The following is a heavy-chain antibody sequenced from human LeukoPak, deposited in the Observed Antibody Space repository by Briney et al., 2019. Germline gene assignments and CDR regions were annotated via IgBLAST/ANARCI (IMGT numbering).Heavy chain of an antibody. CDR1: GGSISSGNYY. D-gene: IGHD6-6*01. CDR2: IYTSGST. CDR3: AMSIVMDADDAFDI. Sequence: SETLSLTCNVSGGSISSGNYYWSWIRQPAGKGLEWIGRIYTSGSTNYNPSLKRRLTMSVDTSKNQFSLKLSSVTAADTAVYYCAMSIVMDADDAFDIWGQGTLVTVSS. J-gene: IGHJ3*02. V-gene: IGHV4-61*02.